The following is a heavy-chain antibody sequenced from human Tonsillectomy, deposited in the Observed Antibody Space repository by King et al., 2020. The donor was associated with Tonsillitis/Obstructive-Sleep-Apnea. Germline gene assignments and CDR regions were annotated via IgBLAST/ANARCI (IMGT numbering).Heavy chain of an antibody. D-gene: IGHD3-3*01. CDR1: GGSFSSYY. J-gene: IGHJ3*02. CDR3: ARGMEQDFWGGNYSDAFDI. CDR2: INHSGDA. V-gene: IGHV4-34*01. Sequence: VQLQQWGAGLLKPSETLSLSCAVYGGSFSSYYWSWIRQPPEKGLEWIGEINHSGDANYNPSLKSRVTISVDTSKNQFSLRLNSVTAADTAVYYCARGMEQDFWGGNYSDAFDIWGQGTMVTVSS.